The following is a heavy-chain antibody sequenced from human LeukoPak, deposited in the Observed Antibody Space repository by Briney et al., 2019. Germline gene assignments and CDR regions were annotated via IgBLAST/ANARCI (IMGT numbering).Heavy chain of an antibody. J-gene: IGHJ5*02. V-gene: IGHV1-69*04. CDR2: IIPILGIA. CDR1: GGTFSSYA. CDR3: ARGVVPAALNWFDP. Sequence: ASVKVSCKASGGTFSSYAISWVRQAPGQGLEWMGRIIPILGIANYAQKFQGRDTITADKSTSTAYMELSSLRSEDTAVYYCARGVVPAALNWFDPWGQGTLVTVSS. D-gene: IGHD2-2*01.